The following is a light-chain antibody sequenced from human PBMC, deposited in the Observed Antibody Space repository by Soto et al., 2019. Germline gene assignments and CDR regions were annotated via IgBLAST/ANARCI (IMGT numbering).Light chain of an antibody. CDR3: CSYAGSSPRL. V-gene: IGLV2-23*01. J-gene: IGLJ2*01. CDR2: EGT. CDR1: SYDVGSYNH. Sequence: QSVLTHPASVSGSPGQSITISCTGTSYDVGSYNHVSWYQQHTGKAPKLMIFEGTKRPSGVSNRFSGSKSGNTASLTISGLQAEDEADYYCCSYAGSSPRLFGGGTKVTVL.